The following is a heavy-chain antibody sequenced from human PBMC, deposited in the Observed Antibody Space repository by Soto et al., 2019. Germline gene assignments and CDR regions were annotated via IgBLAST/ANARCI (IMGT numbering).Heavy chain of an antibody. CDR1: GFTFSSYS. CDR2: ISSSSSTI. Sequence: EVQLVESGGGLVQPGGSLRLSCAASGFTFSSYSMNWVRQAPGKGLEWVSYISSSSSTIYYADSVKGRFTISRDNAKNSLYLQMTGRRAEDTAVYYCARHPERIAEIGWFDPWGQGTRVTVSS. D-gene: IGHD6-13*01. V-gene: IGHV3-48*01. J-gene: IGHJ5*02. CDR3: ARHPERIAEIGWFDP.